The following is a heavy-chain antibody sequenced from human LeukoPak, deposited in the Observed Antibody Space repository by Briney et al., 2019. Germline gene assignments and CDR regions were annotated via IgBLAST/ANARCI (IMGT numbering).Heavy chain of an antibody. CDR3: ARIRHISYSSGWNLDY. J-gene: IGHJ4*02. D-gene: IGHD6-19*01. Sequence: SGPALVKPTQTLTLTCTFSGFSLSTSGMCVSWIRQPPGKALEWLARIDWDDDKYYSTSLKTRLTISKDTSKNQVVLTMTNMDPVDTATYYCARIRHISYSSGWNLDYWGQGTLVTVSS. CDR2: IDWDDDK. CDR1: GFSLSTSGMC. V-gene: IGHV2-70*11.